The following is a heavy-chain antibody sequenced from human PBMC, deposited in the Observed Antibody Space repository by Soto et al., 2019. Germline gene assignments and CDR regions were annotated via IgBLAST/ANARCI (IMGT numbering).Heavy chain of an antibody. Sequence: EVQLVESGGGLVQPGGSLRLSCAASGFNFRTYWMSWVRQAPGKGLEGVANIKEDGTDKYYVDSVKGRLTVSRDNAKNLLYLQLNSLRAEDTAVYYCAREGFSYGPKGAVFDHWGQGSLVTVSS. J-gene: IGHJ4*02. CDR3: AREGFSYGPKGAVFDH. V-gene: IGHV3-7*03. CDR2: IKEDGTDK. D-gene: IGHD5-18*01. CDR1: GFNFRTYW.